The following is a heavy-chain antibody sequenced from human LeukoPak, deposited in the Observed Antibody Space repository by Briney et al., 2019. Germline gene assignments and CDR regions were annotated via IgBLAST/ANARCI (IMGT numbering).Heavy chain of an antibody. CDR3: ARAPLDDAFDI. CDR1: GGSISSYY. CDR2: SYTSWST. J-gene: IGHJ3*02. Sequence: PSETPSLTCTVSGGSISSYYWSWIRQPAGKGLELIWRSYTSWSTNYNPSLKSRVTMSVDTSKNQFSLKLSSVTAADTAVYYCARAPLDDAFDIWGQGTMVTVSS. V-gene: IGHV4-4*07. D-gene: IGHD1-1*01.